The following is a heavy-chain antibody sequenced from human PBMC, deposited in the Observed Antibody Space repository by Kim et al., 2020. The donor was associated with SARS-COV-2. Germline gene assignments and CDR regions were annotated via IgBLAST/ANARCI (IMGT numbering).Heavy chain of an antibody. D-gene: IGHD3-10*01. CDR1: GGSISSSSYY. Sequence: SETLSLTCTVSGGSISSSSYYWGWIRQPPGKGLEWIGSIYYSGSTYYNPSLKSRVTISVDTSKNQFSLKLSSVTAADTAVYYCARDFELAVGFDPWGQGT. J-gene: IGHJ5*02. CDR2: IYYSGST. CDR3: ARDFELAVGFDP. V-gene: IGHV4-39*07.